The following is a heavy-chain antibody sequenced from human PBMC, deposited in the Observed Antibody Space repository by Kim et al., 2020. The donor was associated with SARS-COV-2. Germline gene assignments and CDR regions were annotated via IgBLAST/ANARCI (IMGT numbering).Heavy chain of an antibody. V-gene: IGHV3-21*01. D-gene: IGHD6-19*01. CDR3: ARGIAVAGRRWFDP. CDR2: ISSSSSYI. J-gene: IGHJ5*02. Sequence: GGSLRLSCAASGFTFSSYSMNWVRQAPGKGLEWVSSISSSSSYIYYADSVKGRFTISRDNAKNSLYLQMNSLRAEDTAVYYCARGIAVAGRRWFDPWGQGTLVTVSS. CDR1: GFTFSSYS.